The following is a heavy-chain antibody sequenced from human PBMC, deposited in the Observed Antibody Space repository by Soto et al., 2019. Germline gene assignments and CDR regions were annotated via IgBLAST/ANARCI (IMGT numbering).Heavy chain of an antibody. CDR2: IYPGDSDT. V-gene: IGHV5-51*01. CDR1: GYSFTSYW. D-gene: IGHD6-13*01. Sequence: RGESLKISCKGSGYSFTSYWIGWVRQMPGKGLEWMGIIYPGDSDTRYSPSFQGQVTISADKSISTAYLQWSSLKASDTAMYYCARTSAAGKYYYGMDGWGQGTTVTVSS. CDR3: ARTSAAGKYYYGMDG. J-gene: IGHJ6*02.